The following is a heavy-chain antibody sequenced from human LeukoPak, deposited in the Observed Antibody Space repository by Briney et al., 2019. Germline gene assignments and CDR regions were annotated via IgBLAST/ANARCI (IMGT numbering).Heavy chain of an antibody. V-gene: IGHV4-61*02. CDR1: GGSISSGSYY. J-gene: IGHJ6*03. CDR3: ARASSWSSYYYYYMDV. CDR2: IYTSGST. D-gene: IGHD6-13*01. Sequence: SETLSLTCTVSGGSISSGSYYWSWIRQPAGKGLEWIGRIYTSGSTNYNPSLKSRVTISVDTSKNQFSLKLSSVTAADTAVYYCARASSWSSYYYYYMDVWGKGTTVTISS.